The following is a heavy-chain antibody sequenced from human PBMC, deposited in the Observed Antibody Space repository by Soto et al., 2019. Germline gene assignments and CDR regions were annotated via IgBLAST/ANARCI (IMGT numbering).Heavy chain of an antibody. V-gene: IGHV1-69*08. D-gene: IGHD3-22*01. J-gene: IGHJ2*01. CDR2: IIPILGIA. Sequence: QVQLVQSGAEVKKPGSSVKVSCKASGGTFSSYTISWVRQAPGQGLEWMGRIIPILGIANYAQKFQGRVTITADKSTSTAYMELSSLRSEDTAVYYGAREVMIVVVATPSAHWYFDLWGRGTLVTVSS. CDR1: GGTFSSYT. CDR3: AREVMIVVVATPSAHWYFDL.